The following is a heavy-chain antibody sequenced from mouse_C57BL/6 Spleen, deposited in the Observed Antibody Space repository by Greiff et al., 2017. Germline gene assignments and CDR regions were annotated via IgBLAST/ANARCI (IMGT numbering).Heavy chain of an antibody. V-gene: IGHV5-17*01. CDR3: ARPYDYDWFAY. J-gene: IGHJ3*01. D-gene: IGHD2-4*01. Sequence: EVKLVESGGGLVKPGGSLKLSCAASGFTFRDYGMHWVRQAPEKGLEWVAYISSGSSTIYYADTVKGRFTISRDNAKNTLFLQMTSLRSEDTAMYYCARPYDYDWFAYWGQGTLVTVSA. CDR2: ISSGSSTI. CDR1: GFTFRDYG.